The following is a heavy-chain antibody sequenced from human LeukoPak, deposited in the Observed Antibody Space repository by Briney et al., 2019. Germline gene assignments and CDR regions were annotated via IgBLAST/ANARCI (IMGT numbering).Heavy chain of an antibody. V-gene: IGHV3-23*01. CDR1: GFTFSSYG. Sequence: GGSLRLSCAASGFTFSSYGMSWVRQAPGKGLEGVSAISGSGGSTYYADSVKGRFTISRDNSKNTLYLQMSSLRAEDTAVYYCAKDKSPRGYSYGYHDYWGQGTLVTVSS. CDR3: AKDKSPRGYSYGYHDY. D-gene: IGHD5-18*01. CDR2: ISGSGGST. J-gene: IGHJ4*02.